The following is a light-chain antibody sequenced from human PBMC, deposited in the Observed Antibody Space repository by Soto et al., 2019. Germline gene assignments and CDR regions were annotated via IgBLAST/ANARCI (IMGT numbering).Light chain of an antibody. CDR2: AAS. J-gene: IGKJ5*01. CDR1: QVITND. CDR3: KQSYSTPIT. Sequence: DIQMTQSPSSLSASIGDRVTITCRSSQVITNDLGWYQQKPGKAPKRLIYAASTLQSGVQSRFSGSGSGTEFTLTIRSLQPEDFATYYCKQSYSTPITFGQGTRLEIK. V-gene: IGKV1-17*01.